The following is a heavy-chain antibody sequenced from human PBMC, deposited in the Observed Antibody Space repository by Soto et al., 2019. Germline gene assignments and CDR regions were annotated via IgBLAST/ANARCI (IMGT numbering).Heavy chain of an antibody. D-gene: IGHD2-15*01. J-gene: IGHJ4*02. CDR3: AKVGCSGGSCYVGGVDY. V-gene: IGHV3-23*01. CDR1: RFTFSSYA. Sequence: PGGSLRLSCAASRFTFSSYAMSWVRQAPGKGLEWVSAISGSGGSTYYADSVKGRFTISRDNSKNTLYLQMNSLRAEDTAVYYCAKVGCSGGSCYVGGVDYWGQGTLVTVSS. CDR2: ISGSGGST.